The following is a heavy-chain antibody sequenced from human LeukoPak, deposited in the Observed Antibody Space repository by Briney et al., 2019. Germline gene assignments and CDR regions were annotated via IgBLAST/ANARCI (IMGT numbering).Heavy chain of an antibody. V-gene: IGHV3-74*01. D-gene: IGHD1-14*01. CDR2: INVDGSRK. CDR3: VGDLLIGGGSWSVPSLDS. J-gene: IGHJ4*02. Sequence: GGSLRLSCAASGFIFSNYWMHWVRQVPGKGLLWVSRINVDGSRKIYADSVKGRFAISRDDAKNTVSLQMNSLRVDDTAVYYCVGDLLIGGGSWSVPSLDSWGQGILVTVSS. CDR1: GFIFSNYW.